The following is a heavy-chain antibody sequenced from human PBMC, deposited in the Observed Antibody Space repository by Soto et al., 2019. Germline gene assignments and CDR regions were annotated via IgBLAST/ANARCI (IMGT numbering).Heavy chain of an antibody. CDR2: ISYDGSNK. D-gene: IGHD6-6*01. CDR3: AIGGRYSSSYHLPSFDY. V-gene: IGHV3-30-3*01. J-gene: IGHJ4*02. CDR1: GFTFSSYA. Sequence: QVQLVESGGGVVQPGRSLRLSCAASGFTFSSYAMHWVRQAPGKGLEWVAVISYDGSNKYYVDSVKGRFTISRDNSKNTLYLQMNSLRAEDTAVYYCAIGGRYSSSYHLPSFDYWGQGTLVTVSS.